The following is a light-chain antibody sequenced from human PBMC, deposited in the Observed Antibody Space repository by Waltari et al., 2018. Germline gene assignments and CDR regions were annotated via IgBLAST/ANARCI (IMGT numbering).Light chain of an antibody. CDR3: CSYAGSYVV. Sequence: QSALTQPLPVSGSPGQSVTIPCTGTSSDVGGYNYVPWYQQHPGKAPQLMIYDVSTRPSGVPDRFSGSKSGNTAALTISGLQAGDEADYYCCSYAGSYVVFGGGTKLTVL. CDR1: SSDVGGYNY. CDR2: DVS. V-gene: IGLV2-11*01. J-gene: IGLJ2*01.